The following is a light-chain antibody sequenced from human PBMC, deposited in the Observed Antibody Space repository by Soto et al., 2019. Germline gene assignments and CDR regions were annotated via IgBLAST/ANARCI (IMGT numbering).Light chain of an antibody. CDR3: QQRSNWPST. Sequence: EMVLTQSPVTLSLSPGERATLSSRASQSVSSYLAWYQQKPGQAPRLLIYDASNRATGIPARFSGSGSGTDFTLTISSLEPEDFAVYYCQQRSNWPSTFGGGTKVEIK. V-gene: IGKV3-11*01. J-gene: IGKJ4*01. CDR1: QSVSSY. CDR2: DAS.